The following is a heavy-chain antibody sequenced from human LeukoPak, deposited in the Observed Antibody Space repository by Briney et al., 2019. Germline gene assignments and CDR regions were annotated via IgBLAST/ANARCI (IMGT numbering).Heavy chain of an antibody. CDR1: GFTFSSYW. J-gene: IGHJ4*02. Sequence: GGSLRLSCAASGFTFSSYWMHWVRQAPGKGLVWVSRINSDGSSTTYADAVKGRFTISRDASKNTLYLQMNSLRADDTAVYYCAGAPLSGWSHYWGQGTLVTVSS. V-gene: IGHV3-74*01. CDR2: INSDGSST. CDR3: AGAPLSGWSHY. D-gene: IGHD6-19*01.